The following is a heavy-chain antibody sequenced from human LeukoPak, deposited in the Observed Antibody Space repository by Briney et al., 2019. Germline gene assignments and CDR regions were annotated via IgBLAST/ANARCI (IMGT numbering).Heavy chain of an antibody. J-gene: IGHJ3*02. CDR1: GGSISSSSYY. CDR3: ARRYYYDSSGYYDDAFDI. CDR2: IYYSGST. V-gene: IGHV4-39*01. Sequence: SETLSLTCTVSGGSISSSSYYWGWIRQPPGQGLEWIGSIYYSGSTYYNPSLKSRVTISVDTSKNQFSLKLSSVTAADTAVYYCARRYYYDSSGYYDDAFDIWGQGTMVTVSS. D-gene: IGHD3-22*01.